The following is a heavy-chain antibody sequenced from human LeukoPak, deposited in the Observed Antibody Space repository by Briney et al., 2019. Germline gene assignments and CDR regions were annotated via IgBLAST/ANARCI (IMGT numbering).Heavy chain of an antibody. CDR3: ASGPTYYYGSGAHYFDY. J-gene: IGHJ4*02. CDR2: IDHREST. Sequence: PSETLSLTCAVYGGSFSGYYWSWIRQPPGKGLEGIGEIDHRESTNYNPSRKRRVTISVDTCKNQFSLKLSSVTAAETAVYYCASGPTYYYGSGAHYFDYWGQGTLVTVSS. V-gene: IGHV4-34*01. D-gene: IGHD3-10*01. CDR1: GGSFSGYY.